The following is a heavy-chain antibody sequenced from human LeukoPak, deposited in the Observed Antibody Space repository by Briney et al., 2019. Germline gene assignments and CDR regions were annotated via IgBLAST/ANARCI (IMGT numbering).Heavy chain of an antibody. CDR1: GVSISDYW. CDR2: IKQDGSEK. CDR3: ARGVWAPFDS. J-gene: IGHJ4*02. V-gene: IGHV3-7*01. D-gene: IGHD7-27*01. Sequence: PGGALRLSCAASGVSISDYWMNWVRQAPEKGLEWVANIKQDGSEKNYVASVKGRFTISRDNAKNSLILQMNSLRDEDTAVYYCARGVWAPFDSWGQGTLVSVSS.